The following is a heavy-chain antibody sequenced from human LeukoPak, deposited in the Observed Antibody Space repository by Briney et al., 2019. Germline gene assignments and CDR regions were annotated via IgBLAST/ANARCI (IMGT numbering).Heavy chain of an antibody. Sequence: PGGSLRLSCAASGFSFSSYAMHWVRQAPGKGLERVAVISYDGSNKYYADSVKGRFTISRDNSKNTLYLQMNSLRAEDTAVYYCARAPGEWARGVCWFDPWGQGTLVTVSS. CDR2: ISYDGSNK. J-gene: IGHJ5*02. D-gene: IGHD3-16*01. V-gene: IGHV3-30-3*01. CDR3: ARAPGEWARGVCWFDP. CDR1: GFSFSSYA.